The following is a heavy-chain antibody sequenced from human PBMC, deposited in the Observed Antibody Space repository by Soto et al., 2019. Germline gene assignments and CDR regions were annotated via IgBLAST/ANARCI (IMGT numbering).Heavy chain of an antibody. CDR2: INPNSGGT. J-gene: IGHJ4*02. V-gene: IGHV1-2*04. D-gene: IGHD6-19*01. CDR1: GYTFTGYY. Sequence: GASVKVSCKASGYTFTGYYMHWVRQAPGQGLEWMGWINPNSGGTNYAQKFQGWVTMTRDTSISTAYMELSRLRSDDTAVYYCARESQWLVQAKTGFDYWGQGTLVTVSS. CDR3: ARESQWLVQAKTGFDY.